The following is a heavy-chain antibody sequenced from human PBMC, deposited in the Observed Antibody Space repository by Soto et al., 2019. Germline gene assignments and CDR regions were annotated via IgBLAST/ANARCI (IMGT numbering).Heavy chain of an antibody. CDR1: GFSLANYR. D-gene: IGHD1-26*01. CDR2: ISYDGSNK. Sequence: PGGSLRLSCVASGFSLANYRMHWFRQTPGKGLEWVAVISYDGSNKYYADSVKGRFTISRDNSKNTLYLQMNSLRAEDTAVYYCAKDHPYAGAHFWDYYGMDVWGQGTTVTVSS. CDR3: AKDHPYAGAHFWDYYGMDV. J-gene: IGHJ6*02. V-gene: IGHV3-30*18.